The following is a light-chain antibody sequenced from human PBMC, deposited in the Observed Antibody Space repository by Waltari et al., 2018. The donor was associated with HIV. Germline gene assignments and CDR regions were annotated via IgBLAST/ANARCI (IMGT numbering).Light chain of an antibody. V-gene: IGKV1-17*01. CDR1: QGMGDD. CDR3: QQHNAYPPT. CDR2: ATS. J-gene: IGKJ4*01. Sequence: IQLTQSPSALSASVGDRVTITCRASQGMGDDLGWFQQKPGKAPKRLIYATSSLKSGVPSSISGSGYGREFTLTISSLQPEDFATYYCQQHNAYPPTCGGGTKVGIK.